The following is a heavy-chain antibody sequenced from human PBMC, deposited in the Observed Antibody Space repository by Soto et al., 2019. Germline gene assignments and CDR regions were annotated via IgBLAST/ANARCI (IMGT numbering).Heavy chain of an antibody. Sequence: SETLSLTCTVSGGSISSYYWSWIRQPPGKGLEWIGYIYYSGSTNYNPSLKSRVTISVDTSKNQFSLKLSSVTAADTAVYYCGRAGFQYYFDYWGQGTLVTVSS. CDR3: GRAGFQYYFDY. CDR1: GGSISSYY. CDR2: IYYSGST. J-gene: IGHJ4*02. D-gene: IGHD3-10*01. V-gene: IGHV4-59*01.